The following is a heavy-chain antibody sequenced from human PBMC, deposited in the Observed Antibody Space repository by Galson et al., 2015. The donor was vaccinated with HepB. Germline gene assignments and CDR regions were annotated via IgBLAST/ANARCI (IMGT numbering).Heavy chain of an antibody. D-gene: IGHD6-13*01. CDR3: ARGDGSIWYSY. Sequence: SLRLSCAASGFTFSSYWMNWVRQAPGKGLEWVAAIKQDGSEKYYVDSVKGRFTISRDNAENSLDLQMNSLRADDTAVYYCARGDGSIWYSYWSQGILVTVSS. CDR2: IKQDGSEK. V-gene: IGHV3-7*03. CDR1: GFTFSSYW. J-gene: IGHJ4*02.